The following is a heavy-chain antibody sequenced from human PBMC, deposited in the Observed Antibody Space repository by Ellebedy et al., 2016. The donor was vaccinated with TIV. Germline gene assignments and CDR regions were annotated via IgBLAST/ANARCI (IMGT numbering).Heavy chain of an antibody. CDR2: IYYSGST. Sequence: MPSETLSLTCTVSGGSISSSGYYWAWIRQPPGRGLEWLGSIYYSGSTYYNPSLKSRVTISVDTSKNQFSLKLSSVTAADTAVYYCASMDTAMVTGWGQGTLVTVSS. V-gene: IGHV4-39*01. CDR3: ASMDTAMVTG. J-gene: IGHJ4*02. CDR1: GGSISSSGYY. D-gene: IGHD5-18*01.